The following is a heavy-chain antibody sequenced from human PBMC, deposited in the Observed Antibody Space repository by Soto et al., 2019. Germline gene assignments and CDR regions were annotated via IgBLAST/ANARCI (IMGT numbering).Heavy chain of an antibody. CDR1: GGSISSYY. CDR2: IYYSGST. D-gene: IGHD6-6*01. CDR3: ARAIGSSSSHYYYYYYMDV. Sequence: SETLSLTCTVSGGSISSYYWSWIRQPPGKGLEWIGYIYYSGSTNYNPSLKSRVTISVDTSKNQFSLKLSSVTAADTAVYYCARAIGSSSSHYYYYYYMDVWGKGTTVTVSS. J-gene: IGHJ6*03. V-gene: IGHV4-59*01.